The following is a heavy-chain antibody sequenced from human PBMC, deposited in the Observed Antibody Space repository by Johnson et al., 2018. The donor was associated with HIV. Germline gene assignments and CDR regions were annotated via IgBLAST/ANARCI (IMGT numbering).Heavy chain of an antibody. J-gene: IGHJ3*01. CDR1: GFTFSRYW. V-gene: IGHV3-7*05. CDR3: ARDSWPSSPDAFDL. Sequence: VQLVESWGGLVQPGGSLRLSCVASGFTFSRYWMTWVRQAPGKGLEWVANIKEDGREKYYVDSVKGRFTISRDNAKNSLYLQMNSLRAEDTAVYYCARDSWPSSPDAFDLWGQGTMVTVSS. CDR2: IKEDGREK.